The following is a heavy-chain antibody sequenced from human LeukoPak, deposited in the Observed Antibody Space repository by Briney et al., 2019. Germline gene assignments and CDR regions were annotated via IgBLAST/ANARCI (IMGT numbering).Heavy chain of an antibody. V-gene: IGHV1-69*13. CDR2: IIPVLSTA. CDR3: AREGDGYRRMDY. Sequence: GASVKVSCKASGDTFSRYAISWVRQAPGQGLEWMGGIIPVLSTANYAQKFQDRVTITADESTSTTYMELSSLKSEDTAVYYCAREGDGYRRMDYWGQGTLVTVSS. J-gene: IGHJ4*02. CDR1: GDTFSRYA. D-gene: IGHD5-24*01.